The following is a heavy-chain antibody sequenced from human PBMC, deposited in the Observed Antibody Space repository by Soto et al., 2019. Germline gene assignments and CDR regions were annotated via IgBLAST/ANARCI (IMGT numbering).Heavy chain of an antibody. CDR1: GGSVNNFT. D-gene: IGHD4-17*01. CDR2: ITPLLGMT. CDR3: ARDASVGD. Sequence: QVQLVQSGAEVKKPGSSVKVSCKASGGSVNNFTISWVRQAPGQGLEWMGRITPLLGMTNYAQTFQGRVTFTADQATNTAYMDVTSLRSDDTAVYYCARDASVGDWGQGTLVTVSS. V-gene: IGHV1-69*02. J-gene: IGHJ4*02.